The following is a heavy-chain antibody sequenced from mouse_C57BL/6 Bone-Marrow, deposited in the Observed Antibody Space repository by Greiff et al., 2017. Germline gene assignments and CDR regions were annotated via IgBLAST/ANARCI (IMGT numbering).Heavy chain of an antibody. V-gene: IGHV1-62-2*01. CDR2: FYPGSGSI. D-gene: IGHD1-1*01. Sequence: VQLQQSGAELVKPGASVKLSCKASGYTFTEYTIHWVKQRSGQGLEWIGWFYPGSGSIKYNEKFKDKATLTADKSSSTVYMELSRLTSEDSAVYFCARHEVYPYDYGSSVAWFAYWGQGTLVTVSA. CDR1: GYTFTEYT. J-gene: IGHJ3*01. CDR3: ARHEVYPYDYGSSVAWFAY.